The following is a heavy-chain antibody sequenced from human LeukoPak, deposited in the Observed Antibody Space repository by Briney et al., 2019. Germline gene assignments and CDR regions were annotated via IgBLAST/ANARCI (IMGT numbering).Heavy chain of an antibody. CDR2: VNPSGST. J-gene: IGHJ4*02. V-gene: IGHV4-34*01. D-gene: IGHD6-6*01. Sequence: SETLSLTCVVYGGSFCGYYWSWIRQPPGKGLEWIGEVNPSGSTNYNPSLKSRVTISVDTSKNQFSMELSSVTAADTAVYYCARGGSRAARQSYWGQGTLVTVSS. CDR3: ARGGSRAARQSY. CDR1: GGSFCGYY.